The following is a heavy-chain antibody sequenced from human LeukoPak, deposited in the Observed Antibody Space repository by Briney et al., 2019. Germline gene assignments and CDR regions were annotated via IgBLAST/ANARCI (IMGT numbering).Heavy chain of an antibody. CDR3: AKVGIPDYYDSSGYSHFDY. V-gene: IGHV3-23*01. J-gene: IGHJ4*02. Sequence: PGGSLRLSCAASGFTFSSYAMSWVRQAPGKGLEWVSAISGSGGSTYYADSVKGRFTISRDNSKNTLYLQKNSLRAEDTAVYYCAKVGIPDYYDSSGYSHFDYWGQGTLVTVSS. CDR2: ISGSGGST. D-gene: IGHD3-22*01. CDR1: GFTFSSYA.